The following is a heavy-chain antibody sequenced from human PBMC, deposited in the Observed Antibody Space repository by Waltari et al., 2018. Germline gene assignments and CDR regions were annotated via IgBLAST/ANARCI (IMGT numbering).Heavy chain of an antibody. CDR2: IKQDGSEK. CDR3: AGGSGWLIDY. CDR1: GFTFSTYW. D-gene: IGHD6-19*01. V-gene: IGHV3-7*01. Sequence: EVELVESGGDLVQTGGSLRLSCAASGFTFSTYWMSWVRQAPGKGLEWVANIKQDGSEKYYVDSVKGRFAISRDNPKNSLYLQMNSLSAEDTAVYYCAGGSGWLIDYWGQGTLVTVSS. J-gene: IGHJ4*02.